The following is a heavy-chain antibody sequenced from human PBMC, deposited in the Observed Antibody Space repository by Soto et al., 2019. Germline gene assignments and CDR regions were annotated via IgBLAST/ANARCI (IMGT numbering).Heavy chain of an antibody. CDR1: GYTFTSYY. CDR3: ASVDYDSSGYYHYYFDY. Sequence: ASVKVSCKASGYTFTSYYMHWVRQAPGQGLEWMGIINPSGGSTSYAQKFQGRVTMTRDTSTSTVYMELSSLRSEDTSVYYCASVDYDSSGYYHYYFDYWGQGTLVTVSS. D-gene: IGHD3-22*01. V-gene: IGHV1-46*01. CDR2: INPSGGST. J-gene: IGHJ4*02.